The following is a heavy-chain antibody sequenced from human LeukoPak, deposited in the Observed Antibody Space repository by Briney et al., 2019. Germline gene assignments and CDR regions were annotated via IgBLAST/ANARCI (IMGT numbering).Heavy chain of an antibody. CDR3: ARDMTTVTTPDY. V-gene: IGHV1-46*01. J-gene: IGHJ4*02. D-gene: IGHD4-17*01. Sequence: GASVTVSCKASGYTFTIYYMHWVRQAPGQGLEWMGIINPSGGSTSYAQKFQGRVTMTRDTSTSTVYMELSSLRSEDTAVYYCARDMTTVTTPDYWGQGTLVTVSS. CDR2: INPSGGST. CDR1: GYTFTIYY.